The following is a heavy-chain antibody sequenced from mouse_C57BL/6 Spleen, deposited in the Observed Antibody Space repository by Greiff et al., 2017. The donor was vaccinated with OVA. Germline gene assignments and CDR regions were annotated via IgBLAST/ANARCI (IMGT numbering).Heavy chain of an antibody. Sequence: EVQLVESGGGLVKPGGSLKLSCAASGFTFRDYGMHWVRQAPEKGLEWVAYISSGSSTIYYADTVKGRFTISRDNAKNTLFLQMTSLRSEDTAMYYCARMTTVVDPDYLDYWGQGTTLTVSS. CDR3: ARMTTVVDPDYLDY. CDR2: ISSGSSTI. CDR1: GFTFRDYG. J-gene: IGHJ2*01. V-gene: IGHV5-17*01. D-gene: IGHD1-1*01.